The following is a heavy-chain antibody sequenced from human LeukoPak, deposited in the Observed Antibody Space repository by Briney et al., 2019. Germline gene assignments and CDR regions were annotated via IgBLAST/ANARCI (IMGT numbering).Heavy chain of an antibody. J-gene: IGHJ5*02. D-gene: IGHD3-3*01. CDR3: ARNPRSYDFWSGYSNWSDP. Sequence: PSETLSLTCTVSGGSISSSSYYWGWIRQPPGKGLEWIGRIYTSGSTNYNPSLKSRVTISVDTSKNQFSLKLSSVTAADTAVYYWARNPRSYDFWSGYSNWSDPGGQETRVTVPS. CDR2: IYTSGST. CDR1: GGSISSSSYY. V-gene: IGHV4-39*07.